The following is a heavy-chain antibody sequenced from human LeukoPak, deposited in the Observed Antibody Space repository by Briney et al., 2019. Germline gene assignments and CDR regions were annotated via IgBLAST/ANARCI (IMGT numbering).Heavy chain of an antibody. D-gene: IGHD2-15*01. CDR2: ISSSSSYI. CDR1: GFTFSSYS. J-gene: IGHJ4*02. V-gene: IGHV3-21*01. CDR3: ARDFEDAVVVAATPGYFDY. Sequence: PGGSLRLSCAASGFTFSSYSMTWVRQAPGKGLEWVSSISSSSSYIYYADSVKGRFTISRDNAKNSLYLQMNSLRAEDTAVYYCARDFEDAVVVAATPGYFDYWGQGTLVTVSS.